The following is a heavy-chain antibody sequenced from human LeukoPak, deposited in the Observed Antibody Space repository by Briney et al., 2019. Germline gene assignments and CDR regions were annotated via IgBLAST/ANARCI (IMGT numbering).Heavy chain of an antibody. J-gene: IGHJ4*02. CDR1: HDPSSPSG. CDR3: ATVKKTVSYTCRAL. V-gene: IGHV1-18*01. CDR2: ISAYNGNT. Sequence: ASVKVSSTASHDPSSPSGIICVREAPGQGLEWMGWISAYNGNTDYAQTFQDRVTLSIDTSANTADLDLRSLRSDDTAVYYCATVKKTVSYTCRALWGQGTLVTVSS. D-gene: IGHD3-16*01.